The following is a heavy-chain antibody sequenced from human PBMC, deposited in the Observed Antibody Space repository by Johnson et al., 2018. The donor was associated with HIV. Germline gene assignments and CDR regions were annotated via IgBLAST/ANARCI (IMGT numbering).Heavy chain of an antibody. CDR3: ARSPRAAEGAFDI. CDR1: GFTFSSYG. CDR2: ISYDGSNK. J-gene: IGHJ3*02. Sequence: QVQLVESGGGVVQPGGSLRLSCAASGFTFSSYGMHWVRQAPGKGLEWVAFISYDGSNKYYADSVKGRFTISRDNSKNTLYLQMNSLRAEDTAVYYCARSPRAAEGAFDIWGQGTMVTVSS. D-gene: IGHD6-13*01. V-gene: IGHV3-30*03.